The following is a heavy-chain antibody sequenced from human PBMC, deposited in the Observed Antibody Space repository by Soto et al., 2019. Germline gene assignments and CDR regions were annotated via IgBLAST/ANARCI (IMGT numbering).Heavy chain of an antibody. Sequence: EVQLVESGGGLVRPGGSLTLSCAASGFTFSSYWMHWVRQAPGKGVVWVSRINPDGRGTNYADSEKGRFTTSRDNAKNTLYLPMNSLRPEDTAVYYCARVGQGAWYFDLWGRGTLVTVSS. CDR2: INPDGRGT. CDR1: GFTFSSYW. D-gene: IGHD1-26*01. V-gene: IGHV3-74*01. CDR3: ARVGQGAWYFDL. J-gene: IGHJ2*01.